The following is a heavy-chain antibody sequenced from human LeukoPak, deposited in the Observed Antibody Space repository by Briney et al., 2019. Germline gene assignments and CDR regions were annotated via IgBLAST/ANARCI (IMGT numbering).Heavy chain of an antibody. J-gene: IGHJ4*02. CDR3: AGEYSSDNNLDY. V-gene: IGHV4-39*02. CDR2: IYYSGST. Sequence: SETLSLTCTVSGGSISSSSYYWGWIRQPPGKGLEWIASIYYSGSTYCSPSLKSRVTISVDTSKNQFSLKLSSVTAADTAVYYCAGEYSSDNNLDYWGQGTLVTVSS. CDR1: GGSISSSSYY. D-gene: IGHD6-19*01.